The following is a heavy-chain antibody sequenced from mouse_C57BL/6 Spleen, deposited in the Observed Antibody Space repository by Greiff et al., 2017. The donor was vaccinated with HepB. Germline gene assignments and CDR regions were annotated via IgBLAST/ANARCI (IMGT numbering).Heavy chain of an antibody. D-gene: IGHD1-2*01. CDR3: ALITTVHYWYFDV. J-gene: IGHJ1*03. CDR2: IDPNSGGT. CDR1: GYTFTSYW. Sequence: VQLQQSGAELVKPGASVKLSCKASGYTFTSYWMHWVKQRPGRGLEWIGRIDPNSGGTKYNEKFKSKATLTVDEPSSTAYMQLSSLTSEDSAVYYCALITTVHYWYFDVWGTGTTVTVSS. V-gene: IGHV1-72*01.